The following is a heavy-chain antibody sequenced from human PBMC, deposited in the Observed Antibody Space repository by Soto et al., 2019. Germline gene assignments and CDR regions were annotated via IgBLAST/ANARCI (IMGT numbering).Heavy chain of an antibody. Sequence: SQTLSLTCVISGDIVSSNSAAWHWIRQSPSRGLEWLGRTYYRSMWFNDYALSFKSRITIKPETSKNQFSLQLDSVAPEDTAVYYCAREEASITISGANMDSWGQGTTVTVS. J-gene: IGHJ4*02. D-gene: IGHD3-3*01. CDR2: TYYRSMWFN. V-gene: IGHV6-1*01. CDR3: AREEASITISGANMDS. CDR1: GDIVSSNSAA.